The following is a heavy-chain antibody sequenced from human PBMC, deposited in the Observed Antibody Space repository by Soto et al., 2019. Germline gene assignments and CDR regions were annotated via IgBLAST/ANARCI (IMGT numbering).Heavy chain of an antibody. D-gene: IGHD2-21*01. J-gene: IGHJ5*02. Sequence: DVQLVESGGGLVQPGGSLRLSCAASGFTFSSYWMHWVRQDPGKGLVWVSRISGDGTYTNYADSVKGRFTISRDNAKKTLYLQMNSLRAEDTAVYYCEREVIGFAVDPWGQGTLVTVSS. V-gene: IGHV3-74*01. CDR2: ISGDGTYT. CDR3: EREVIGFAVDP. CDR1: GFTFSSYW.